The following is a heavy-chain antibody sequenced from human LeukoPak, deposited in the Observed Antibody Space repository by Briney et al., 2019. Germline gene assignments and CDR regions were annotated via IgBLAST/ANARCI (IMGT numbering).Heavy chain of an antibody. J-gene: IGHJ4*02. CDR2: INAGNGNT. V-gene: IGHV1-3*01. D-gene: IGHD1-26*01. Sequence: ASVKVSCKASGYTFTSYAMHWVRQAPGQRLEWMGWINAGNGNTKYSQKFQGRVTITRDTSASTAYMELSSLRSEDTAVYYCARESRGVGMGATPYGYWGQGTLVTVSS. CDR3: ARESRGVGMGATPYGY. CDR1: GYTFTSYA.